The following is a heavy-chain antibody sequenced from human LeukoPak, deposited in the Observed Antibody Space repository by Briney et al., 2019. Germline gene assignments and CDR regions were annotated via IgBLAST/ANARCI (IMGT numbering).Heavy chain of an antibody. D-gene: IGHD3-3*01. J-gene: IGHJ5*02. CDR3: ARGEGTKGYYDFRNWFDP. V-gene: IGHV1-69*01. Sequence: GSSVKVSCKASGGTFSSYAISWVRQAPGQGLEWMGGIIPIFGTANYAQKFQGRVTITADESTSTAYMELSSLRSEDTAVYYCARGEGTKGYYDFRNWFDPWGQGTLVTVSS. CDR2: IIPIFGTA. CDR1: GGTFSSYA.